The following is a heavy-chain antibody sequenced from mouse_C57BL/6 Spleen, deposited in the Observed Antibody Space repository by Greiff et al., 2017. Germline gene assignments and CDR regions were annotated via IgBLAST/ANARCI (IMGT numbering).Heavy chain of an antibody. CDR2: IRLKSDNYAT. Sequence: EVHLVESGGGLVQPGGSMKLSCVASGFTFSNYWMNWVRQSPEEGLEWVAQIRLKSDNYATHYAESVKGRFTISRDDSKSSVYLQMNNLRAEDTGIYYCTAGTGGYWGQGTTLTVSS. CDR3: TAGTGGY. V-gene: IGHV6-3*01. J-gene: IGHJ2*01. D-gene: IGHD4-1*01. CDR1: GFTFSNYW.